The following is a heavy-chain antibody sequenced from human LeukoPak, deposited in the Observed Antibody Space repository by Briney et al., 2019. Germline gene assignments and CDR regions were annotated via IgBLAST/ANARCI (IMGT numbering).Heavy chain of an antibody. CDR3: ARDTNPSSSSGYCGSGSYYNPLDY. Sequence: RASVKVSCKASGYTFTSYYMHWVRQAPGQGLEWMGIINPSGGSTSYAQKFQGRVTMTRDTSTSTVYMELSSLRSEDTAVYYCARDTNPSSSSGYCGSGSYYNPLDYWGQGTLVTVSS. CDR1: GYTFTSYY. CDR2: INPSGGST. J-gene: IGHJ4*02. D-gene: IGHD3-10*01. V-gene: IGHV1-46*03.